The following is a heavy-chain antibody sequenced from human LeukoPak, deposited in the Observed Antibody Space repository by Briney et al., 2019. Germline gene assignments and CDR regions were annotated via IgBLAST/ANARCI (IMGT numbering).Heavy chain of an antibody. V-gene: IGHV4-34*01. CDR3: ARDRGYSYGYSSGFDY. J-gene: IGHJ4*02. Sequence: SETLSLTCAVYGGSFSGYYWSWIRQPPGKGLEWIGEINHSGSTNYNPSLKSRVTISVDTSKNQFSLKLSSVTAADTAVYYCARDRGYSYGYSSGFDYWGQGTLVTVSS. CDR1: GGSFSGYY. CDR2: INHSGST. D-gene: IGHD5-18*01.